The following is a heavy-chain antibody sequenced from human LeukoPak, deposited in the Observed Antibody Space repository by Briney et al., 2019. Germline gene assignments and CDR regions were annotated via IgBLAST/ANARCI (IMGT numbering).Heavy chain of an antibody. V-gene: IGHV1-69*13. Sequence: GASVKVSCKASGGTFSSYAISWVRQAPGQGLEWMGGIIPIFGTANYAQKFQGRVTITVDESTSTAYMELSSLRSEDTAVYYCARGYCSSTSCYGGNGMDVWGQGTTVTVSS. D-gene: IGHD2-2*01. CDR1: GGTFSSYA. CDR3: ARGYCSSTSCYGGNGMDV. J-gene: IGHJ6*02. CDR2: IIPIFGTA.